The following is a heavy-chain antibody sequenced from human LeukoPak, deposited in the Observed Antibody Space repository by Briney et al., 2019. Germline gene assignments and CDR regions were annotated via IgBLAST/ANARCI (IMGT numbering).Heavy chain of an antibody. Sequence: TLSLTCTVSGGSISSGSYYWSWIRQPAGKGLEWIGRIYTSGSTNYNPSLKSRVTISVDTSKNQFSLKLSSVTAADTAVYYCARAPGPHPFDYWGQGTLVTVSS. J-gene: IGHJ4*02. CDR3: ARAPGPHPFDY. CDR1: GGSISSGSYY. CDR2: IYTSGST. V-gene: IGHV4-61*02. D-gene: IGHD3-10*01.